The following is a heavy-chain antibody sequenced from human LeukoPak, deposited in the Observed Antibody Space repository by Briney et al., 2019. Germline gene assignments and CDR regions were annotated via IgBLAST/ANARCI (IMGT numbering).Heavy chain of an antibody. D-gene: IGHD5/OR15-5a*01. CDR1: GASISSSGFY. V-gene: IGHV4-31*03. CDR2: MYHSGST. CDR3: VGSTVSNPYCFDY. Sequence: PSQTLSLTCTVSGASISSSGFYWSWIRQLPGKGLEWIGYMYHSGSTNYNPPLKSRLNISLDTSKNHFSLKLSSVSAADTAVYYCVGSTVSNPYCFDYWGQGTLITVSS. J-gene: IGHJ4*02.